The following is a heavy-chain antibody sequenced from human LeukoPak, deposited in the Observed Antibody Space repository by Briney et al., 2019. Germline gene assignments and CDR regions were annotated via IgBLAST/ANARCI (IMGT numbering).Heavy chain of an antibody. V-gene: IGHV3-23*01. J-gene: IGHJ6*02. CDR2: ISGSGGST. D-gene: IGHD6-13*01. CDR3: AKGLTAAPTSYYYYGMDV. Sequence: GRSLRLSCAASGFTFSSYAMSWVRQAPGKGLEWVSAISGSGGSTYYADSVKGRFTISRDNSKNTLYLQMNSLRAEDTAVYYCAKGLTAAPTSYYYYGMDVWGQGTTVTVSS. CDR1: GFTFSSYA.